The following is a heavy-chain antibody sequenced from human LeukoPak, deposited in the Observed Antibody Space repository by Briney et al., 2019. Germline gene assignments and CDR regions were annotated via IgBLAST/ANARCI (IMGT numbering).Heavy chain of an antibody. D-gene: IGHD3-22*01. CDR1: GFTVSSNY. V-gene: IGHV3-53*04. Sequence: GGSLRLSCAASGFTVSSNYMSWVRQAPGKGLEWVSVICSGGSTYYADSVKGRFTISRHNSKNTLYLQMNSLRAEDTAVYYCAXXYRYYDSSGPAAFDIWGQGTMVTVSS. J-gene: IGHJ3*02. CDR3: AXXYRYYDSSGPAAFDI. CDR2: ICSGGST.